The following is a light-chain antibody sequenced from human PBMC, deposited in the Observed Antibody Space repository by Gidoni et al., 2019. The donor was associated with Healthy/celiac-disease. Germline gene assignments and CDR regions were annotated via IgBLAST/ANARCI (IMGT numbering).Light chain of an antibody. CDR2: AAS. V-gene: IGKV1-39*01. J-gene: IGKJ5*01. Sequence: DIQMTQSPSSLSASVGDRVTITCRASQSISSYLNWYQQKPGKAPKLLIYAASSLHSGVPSRFSGSGSGTDFTLTISSLQPEDFATYYCQQSYSPITFXXXTRLEIK. CDR3: QQSYSPIT. CDR1: QSISSY.